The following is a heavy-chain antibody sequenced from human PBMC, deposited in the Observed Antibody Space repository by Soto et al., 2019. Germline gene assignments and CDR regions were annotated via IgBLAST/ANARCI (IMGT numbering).Heavy chain of an antibody. CDR2: ISYYGNNK. CDR1: GFTFSTSS. Sequence: SLRLSCAASGFTFSTSSMHWVRQAPGKGLEWVALISYYGNNKYYADSVKGRLTISRDNSKNTLYLQMNSLRAEDTAVFHCARDGERGYSYGYWSEHLGNETLVTGSS. CDR3: ARDGERGYSYGYWSEH. D-gene: IGHD5-18*01. V-gene: IGHV3-30-3*01. J-gene: IGHJ5*02.